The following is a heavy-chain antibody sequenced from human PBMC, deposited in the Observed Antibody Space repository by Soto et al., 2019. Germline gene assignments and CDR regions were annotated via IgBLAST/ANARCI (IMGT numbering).Heavy chain of an antibody. J-gene: IGHJ4*02. V-gene: IGHV3-23*01. CDR3: AQDEEGPRLAPGGGGDFDY. Sequence: EVQLLESGGGLVQPGGSLRLSCAASGFTFSSYAMSWVRQAPGKGLEWVSAITGSGDSTYHADSVKGRFTISRDNSKNTLYLQRNRLRVEDTAVYYCAQDEEGPRLAPGGGGDFDYWGQGTLVTVSS. CDR2: ITGSGDST. CDR1: GFTFSSYA. D-gene: IGHD2-21*01.